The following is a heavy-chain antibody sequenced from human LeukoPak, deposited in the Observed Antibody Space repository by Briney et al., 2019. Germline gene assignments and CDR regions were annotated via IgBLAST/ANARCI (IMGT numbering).Heavy chain of an antibody. V-gene: IGHV3-23*01. CDR3: AKTPLRSGYSYGSAEYFQH. CDR2: ISDSGTST. J-gene: IGHJ1*01. Sequence: GGSLRLSCAASGFTFSGYAMNWVCQAPGKGLGRVSTISDSGTSTYHADSVKGRFTISRDNSKNTLYLQMNSLRAEDTAVYYCAKTPLRSGYSYGSAEYFQHWGQGTLVTVSS. D-gene: IGHD5-18*01. CDR1: GFTFSGYA.